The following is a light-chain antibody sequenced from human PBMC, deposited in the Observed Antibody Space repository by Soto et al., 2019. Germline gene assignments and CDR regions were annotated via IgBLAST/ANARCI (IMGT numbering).Light chain of an antibody. J-gene: IGKJ2*01. CDR2: AAS. CDR1: QGIRND. V-gene: IGKV1-6*01. CDR3: QQSYSAPRT. Sequence: AIQMTQSPSSLSASVGDRVTITCRASQGIRNDLGWYQQKPGKAPKLLIFAASSLQSGVPSRFSGSGSETGFTLTISSLQPEDFATYYCQQSYSAPRTFGQGTKVDIK.